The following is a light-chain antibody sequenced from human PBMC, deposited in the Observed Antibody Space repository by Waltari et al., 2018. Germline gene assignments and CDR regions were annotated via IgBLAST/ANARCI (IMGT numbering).Light chain of an antibody. CDR1: NLEDKF. CDR3: QAWDSSTDVV. J-gene: IGLJ2*01. V-gene: IGLV3-1*01. Sequence: YELTQPPSVSVSPGQTASITCSGDNLEDKFVCWYQQKAGQSPVLVTHQDSRRPSGIPGRFSGSSSGNTATLTISGAQALDEADYYCQAWDSSTDVVFGGGTRLTVL. CDR2: QDS.